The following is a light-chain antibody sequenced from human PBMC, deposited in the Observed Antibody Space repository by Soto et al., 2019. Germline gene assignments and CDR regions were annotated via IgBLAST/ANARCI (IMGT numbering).Light chain of an antibody. Sequence: QSVLTQPPSVSGAPGQSVAISCTGSSSNIGAGYDVHWYQHLPGRVPKLLIYANNNRPSGVPDRFSGSKSGTSASLAITGLQAEDEAHYYCQSYDSALSAVVFGGGTKLTVL. CDR3: QSYDSALSAVV. V-gene: IGLV1-40*01. CDR2: ANN. CDR1: SSNIGAGYD. J-gene: IGLJ2*01.